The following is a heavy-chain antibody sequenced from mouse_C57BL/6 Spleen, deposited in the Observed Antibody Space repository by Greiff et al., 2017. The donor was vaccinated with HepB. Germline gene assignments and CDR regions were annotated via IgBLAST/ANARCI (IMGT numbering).Heavy chain of an antibody. CDR1: GFNIKNTY. CDR2: IDPANGNT. CDR3: ARDWYYGSSYWYFDV. V-gene: IGHV14-3*01. Sequence: VQLKQSVAELVRPGASVKLSCTASGFNIKNTYMHWVKQRPEQGLEWIGRIDPANGNTKYAPKFQGKATITADTSSNTAYLQLSSLTSEDTAIYYCARDWYYGSSYWYFDVWGTGTTVTVSS. D-gene: IGHD1-1*01. J-gene: IGHJ1*03.